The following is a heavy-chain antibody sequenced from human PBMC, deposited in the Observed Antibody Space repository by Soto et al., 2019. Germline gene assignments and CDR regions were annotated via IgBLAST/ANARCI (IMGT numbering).Heavy chain of an antibody. J-gene: IGHJ4*02. Sequence: EVQLVESGGGLVQPGGSLRLSCAASGFALSGYSMRWVRQAPGKGLEWVSYISGTGSSIYEDSAKGRFTISRDNAKNSIYLQMNSLGDDDTAVYYCARGAGYCDYGDYWGQGTLVTVAS. CDR3: ARGAGYCDYGDY. V-gene: IGHV3-48*02. CDR2: ISGTGSSI. D-gene: IGHD4-17*01. CDR1: GFALSGYS.